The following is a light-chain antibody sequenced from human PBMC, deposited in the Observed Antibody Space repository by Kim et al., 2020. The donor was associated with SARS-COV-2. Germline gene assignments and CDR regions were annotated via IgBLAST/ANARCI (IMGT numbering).Light chain of an antibody. Sequence: DIVMTQSPDSLAVSLGERATINCKSSRTVLYTSTSKNYIAWYQQKPGQSPKLLIYWASTRESGVPDRFSGSGSATDFTLTISSLQAEDVAVYYCQQYYTTPYTFGQGTKLEIK. CDR3: QQYYTTPYT. J-gene: IGKJ2*01. CDR2: WAS. CDR1: RTVLYTSTSKNY. V-gene: IGKV4-1*01.